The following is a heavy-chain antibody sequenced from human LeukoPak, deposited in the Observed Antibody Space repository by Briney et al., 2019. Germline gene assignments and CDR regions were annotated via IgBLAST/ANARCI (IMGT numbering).Heavy chain of an antibody. J-gene: IGHJ4*02. V-gene: IGHV4-59*12. D-gene: IGHD4-23*01. CDR1: GFTFSSYP. CDR3: AREHGGSLFDY. Sequence: ESLRLSCAASGFTFSSYPMHWIRQPPGKGLEWIGYIYYSGSTNYNPSLKSRVTISVDTSKNQFSLKLSSVTAADTAVYYCAREHGGSLFDYWGQGTLVTVSS. CDR2: IYYSGST.